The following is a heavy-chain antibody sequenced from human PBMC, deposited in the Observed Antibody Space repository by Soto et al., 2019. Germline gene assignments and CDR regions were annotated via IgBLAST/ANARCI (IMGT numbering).Heavy chain of an antibody. J-gene: IGHJ6*02. D-gene: IGHD2-15*01. Sequence: ASVNLSCKASGGTFSSYAISWVRQAPGQGLEWMGGMIPIFGTANYAQKFQGRVTITADKSTSTAYMELSSLRSEDTAVYYCARPRDIGYCSGGSYYHDGMAVWGQGTTVTVS. V-gene: IGHV1-69*06. CDR3: ARPRDIGYCSGGSYYHDGMAV. CDR1: GGTFSSYA. CDR2: MIPIFGTA.